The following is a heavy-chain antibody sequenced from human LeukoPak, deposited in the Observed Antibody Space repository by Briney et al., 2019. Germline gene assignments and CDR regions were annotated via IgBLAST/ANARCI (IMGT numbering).Heavy chain of an antibody. CDR3: ARDRSDYGDYAGNWFDP. CDR2: INPSGGST. Sequence: GASVKVSCKASGYTFTGYYMHWVRQAPGQGLEWMGIINPSGGSTSYAQKFQGRVTMTRDTSTSTVYMELSSLRSEDTAVYYCARDRSDYGDYAGNWFDPWGQGTLVTVSS. CDR1: GYTFTGYY. J-gene: IGHJ5*02. V-gene: IGHV1-46*01. D-gene: IGHD4-17*01.